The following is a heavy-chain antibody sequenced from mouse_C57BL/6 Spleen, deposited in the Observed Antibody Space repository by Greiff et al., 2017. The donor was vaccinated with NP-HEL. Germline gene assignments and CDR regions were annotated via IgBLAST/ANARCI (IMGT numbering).Heavy chain of an antibody. CDR2: ISSGGSYT. V-gene: IGHV5-6*01. CDR1: GFTFSSYG. Sequence: EVHLVESGGDLVKPGGSLKLSCAASGFTFSSYGMSWVRQTPDKRLEWVATISSGGSYTYYPDSVKGRFTISRDNAKNTLYLQMSSLKSEDTAMYYCARHLNWETYYFDHWGQGTTLTVSS. D-gene: IGHD4-1*01. CDR3: ARHLNWETYYFDH. J-gene: IGHJ2*01.